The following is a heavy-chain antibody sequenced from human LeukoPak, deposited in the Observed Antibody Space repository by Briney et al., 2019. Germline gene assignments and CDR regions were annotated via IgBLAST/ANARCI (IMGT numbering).Heavy chain of an antibody. J-gene: IGHJ5*02. Sequence: GALVKVSCKASGGTFSSYAISWVRQAPGQGLECMGRIIPILGIANYAQKFQGRVTITADKSTSTAYMELSSLRSEDTAVYYCASARYSSSWHMFDPWGQGTLVTVSS. D-gene: IGHD6-13*01. CDR1: GGTFSSYA. V-gene: IGHV1-69*04. CDR2: IIPILGIA. CDR3: ASARYSSSWHMFDP.